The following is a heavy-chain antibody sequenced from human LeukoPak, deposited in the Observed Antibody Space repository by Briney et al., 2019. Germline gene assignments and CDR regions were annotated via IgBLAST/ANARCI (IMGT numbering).Heavy chain of an antibody. Sequence: ASVKVSCKASGYTFTGYYMHWVRQAPGQGLEWMGWINPNSGGTNYAQKFQGRVTMTRDTSISTAYMELSRLRSDDTAVYYCARDLTTVTINGGYLAAWWGQGTLVTVSS. V-gene: IGHV1-2*02. CDR3: ARDLTTVTINGGYLAAW. CDR1: GYTFTGYY. CDR2: INPNSGGT. J-gene: IGHJ4*02. D-gene: IGHD4-17*01.